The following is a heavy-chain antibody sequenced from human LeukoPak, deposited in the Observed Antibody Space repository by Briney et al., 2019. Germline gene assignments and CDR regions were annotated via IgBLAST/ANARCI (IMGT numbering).Heavy chain of an antibody. V-gene: IGHV4-4*07. CDR3: ARDRGDTIFGVVNDAFDI. D-gene: IGHD3-3*01. J-gene: IGHJ3*02. Sequence: SETLSLTCTVSGGSISSYYWSWIRQPAGKGLEWIGRIYTSGSTNYNPSLKSRVTMSVDTSKNQFSLKLSSVTAADTAVYYCARDRGDTIFGVVNDAFDIWGQGTMVTVSS. CDR2: IYTSGST. CDR1: GGSISSYY.